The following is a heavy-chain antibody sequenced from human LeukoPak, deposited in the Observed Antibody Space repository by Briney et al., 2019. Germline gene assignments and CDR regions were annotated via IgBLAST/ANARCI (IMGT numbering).Heavy chain of an antibody. D-gene: IGHD5-12*01. CDR2: TPYDGNNK. CDR1: GFSFSSFA. Sequence: GRSLRLSCAASGFSFSSFAMHWVRQAPGKGLEWVAVTPYDGNNKYYADSVKGRFTISRDNSKNTLYLQMNSLRAEDTGLYYCARDGNSGYDLTYYYGMDVWGQGTTVTVSS. J-gene: IGHJ6*02. CDR3: ARDGNSGYDLTYYYGMDV. V-gene: IGHV3-30-3*01.